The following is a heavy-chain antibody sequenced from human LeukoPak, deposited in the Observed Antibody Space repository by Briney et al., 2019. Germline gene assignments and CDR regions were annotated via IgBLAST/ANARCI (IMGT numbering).Heavy chain of an antibody. CDR2: INWNGGST. CDR3: ARDYDSSGYSDAFDI. Sequence: GGSLRLSCAASGFTFDDYGMSWVRRAPGKGLEWVSGINWNGGSTGYADSVKGRFTISRDNARNSLYLQMNGLRAEDTALYYCARDYDSSGYSDAFDIWGQGTMVTVSS. V-gene: IGHV3-20*04. D-gene: IGHD3-22*01. CDR1: GFTFDDYG. J-gene: IGHJ3*02.